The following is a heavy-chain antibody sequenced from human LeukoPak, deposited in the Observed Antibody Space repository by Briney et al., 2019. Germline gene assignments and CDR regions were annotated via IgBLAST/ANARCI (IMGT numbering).Heavy chain of an antibody. V-gene: IGHV3-30*04. CDR1: GFTFSSYA. Sequence: GGSLRLSCAASGFTFSSYAMSWVRQAPGKGLEWVAVISYDGSNKYYADSVKGRFTISRDNSKNTLYLQMNSLRVEDTAVYYCARASVGWWHDRPYYMDVWGKGTTVTVSS. J-gene: IGHJ6*03. CDR3: ARASVGWWHDRPYYMDV. D-gene: IGHD2-8*02. CDR2: ISYDGSNK.